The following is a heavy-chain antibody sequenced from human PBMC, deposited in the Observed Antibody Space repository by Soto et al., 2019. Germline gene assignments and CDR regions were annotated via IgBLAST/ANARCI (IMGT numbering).Heavy chain of an antibody. CDR2: ISYDGSNK. D-gene: IGHD2-2*01. V-gene: IGHV3-30-3*01. CDR1: GFTFSSYA. Sequence: QVQLVESGGGVVQPGRSLRLSCAASGFTFSSYAMHWVRQAPGKGLEWVAVISYDGSNKYYADSVKGRFTISRDNSKNTLYLQMNSLRAEDTAVYYCALTLEYQLLTLDYWGQGTLVTVSS. CDR3: ALTLEYQLLTLDY. J-gene: IGHJ4*02.